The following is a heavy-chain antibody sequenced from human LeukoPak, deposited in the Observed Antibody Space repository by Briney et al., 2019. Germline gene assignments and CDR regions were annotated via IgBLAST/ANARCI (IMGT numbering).Heavy chain of an antibody. V-gene: IGHV4-31*03. CDR1: GGSISSGGYY. CDR2: MYYSGST. J-gene: IGHJ4*02. D-gene: IGHD3-10*01. CDR3: ARRGMRGDFDY. Sequence: SETLSLTCTVSGGSISSGGYYWSWVRQHPGKGLEWIGYMYYSGSTYYNPSLKSRVNISVDTSKNQFSLNLSSVTAADTALYYCARRGMRGDFDYWGQGTLVTVSS.